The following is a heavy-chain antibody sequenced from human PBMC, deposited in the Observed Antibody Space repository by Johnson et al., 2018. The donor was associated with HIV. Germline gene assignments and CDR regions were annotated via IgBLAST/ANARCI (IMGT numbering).Heavy chain of an antibody. Sequence: VKLVESGGGLVQPGGSLRLSCAASGFTFSSYWMSWVRQAPGKGLEWVANIKQDGSEKYSVDSVKGRFTISRDNAKKSLYLKMNSLRAEEPAVYYCARGPAGTVTTGNDAFDIWGQGTMVTVSS. D-gene: IGHD4-17*01. CDR3: ARGPAGTVTTGNDAFDI. J-gene: IGHJ3*02. CDR2: IKQDGSEK. V-gene: IGHV3-7*05. CDR1: GFTFSSYW.